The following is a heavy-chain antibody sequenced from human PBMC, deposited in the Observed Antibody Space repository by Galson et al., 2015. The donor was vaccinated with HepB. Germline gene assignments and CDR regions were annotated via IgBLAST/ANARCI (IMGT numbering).Heavy chain of an antibody. V-gene: IGHV3-30*18. CDR1: GFTFSSYG. CDR2: ISNDGSNK. D-gene: IGHD3-3*01. Sequence: SLRLSCAASGFTFSSYGMHWVRQAPGKGLEGVAVISNDGSNKYYTDSVKGRFTISRDNSKNTLYLQMNSLRAEDTAVYYCAKDSSITIFGVVIAYYMDVWGKGTTVTVSS. J-gene: IGHJ6*03. CDR3: AKDSSITIFGVVIAYYMDV.